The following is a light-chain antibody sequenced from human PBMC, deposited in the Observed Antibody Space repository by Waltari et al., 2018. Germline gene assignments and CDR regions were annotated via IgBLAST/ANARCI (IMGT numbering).Light chain of an antibody. V-gene: IGLV1-44*01. CDR2: SNN. J-gene: IGLJ3*02. Sequence: QSVLTQPPSASGTPGQRVTIPCPGSSSNIGSTTLHWYQQLPGTTPNLLIYSNNHRPSGVPDRFSGSKSGTSASLAISGLQSEDEADYYCAAWDDSLNGPVFGGGTKLTVL. CDR1: SSNIGSTT. CDR3: AAWDDSLNGPV.